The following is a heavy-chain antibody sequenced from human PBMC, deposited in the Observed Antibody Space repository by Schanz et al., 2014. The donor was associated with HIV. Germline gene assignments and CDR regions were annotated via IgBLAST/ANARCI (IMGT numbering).Heavy chain of an antibody. Sequence: QVQLVQSGAEVKKPGSSVKVSCKASGGTFSSFGISWVRQARGQGLEWMGGINPIYGIANYAQTLQGRLTITADESTGTAYMDLTSLRYEDTALYYCAASMYNGSYGTHYYFDLWGRGTLVTVSS. J-gene: IGHJ2*01. CDR2: INPIYGIA. D-gene: IGHD1-26*01. V-gene: IGHV1-69*01. CDR1: GGTFSSFG. CDR3: AASMYNGSYGTHYYFDL.